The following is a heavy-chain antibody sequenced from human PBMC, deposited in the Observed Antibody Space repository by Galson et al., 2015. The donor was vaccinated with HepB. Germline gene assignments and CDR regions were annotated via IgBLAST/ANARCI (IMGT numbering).Heavy chain of an antibody. V-gene: IGHV1-46*01. J-gene: IGHJ6*02. Sequence: SVKVSGKPSGSTFTSYYMHWARQAAGQGLEWMGIIKPSGGSTSYAQKLQGRVTLTRDTSTSTVYMELSSLRSEDTAVYYCARDQRDIVLMVYATQTQMVDGMDVWGQGTTVTVSS. D-gene: IGHD2-8*01. CDR3: ARDQRDIVLMVYATQTQMVDGMDV. CDR2: IKPSGGST. CDR1: GSTFTSYY.